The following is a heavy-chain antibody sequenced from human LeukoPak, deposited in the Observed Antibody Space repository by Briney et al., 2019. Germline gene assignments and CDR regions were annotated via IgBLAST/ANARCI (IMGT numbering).Heavy chain of an antibody. D-gene: IGHD3-10*01. Sequence: PSETLSLTCAVYGGSFSGFYWNWIRQPPGKGLEWIGEINHSGSTNYNPSLKSRVTISVDTSKNQFSLKLSSVTAADTAVYYCARGGTMVRGVIMSRLFDYWGQGTLVTVSS. CDR2: INHSGST. J-gene: IGHJ4*02. V-gene: IGHV4-34*01. CDR1: GGSFSGFY. CDR3: ARGGTMVRGVIMSRLFDY.